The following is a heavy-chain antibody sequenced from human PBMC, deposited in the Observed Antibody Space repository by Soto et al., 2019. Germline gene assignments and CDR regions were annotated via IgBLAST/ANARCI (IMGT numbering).Heavy chain of an antibody. V-gene: IGHV1-69*08. D-gene: IGHD2-2*01. CDR1: GGTFSSYT. CDR2: ISPILGIA. CDR3: ARDPSAYHLPAY. J-gene: IGHJ4*02. Sequence: QVQLVQSGAEVKKPGSSVKVSCKASGGTFSSYTISWVRQAPGQGLAWMGRISPILGIANYAQKFQGSVTITADKSTSTAYMELSSRRSEDTAVYYCARDPSAYHLPAYWGQGTLVTVSS.